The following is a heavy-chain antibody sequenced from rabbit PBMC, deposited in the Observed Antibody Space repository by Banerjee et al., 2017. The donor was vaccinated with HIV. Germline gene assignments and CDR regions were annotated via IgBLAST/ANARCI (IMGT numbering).Heavy chain of an antibody. CDR1: GFSFSSSYW. V-gene: IGHV1S45*01. J-gene: IGHJ4*01. D-gene: IGHD1-1*01. CDR3: ARESNAYASSSGYPATNL. Sequence: QEQLVESGGGLVQPEGSLTLTCTASGFSFSSSYWICWVRQAPGKGLEWIGCIYTSSSATTAYASWAKGRFTISKTSSTTVTLQMTSLTAADTATYFCARESNAYASSSGYPATNLWGQGTLVTVS. CDR2: IYTSSSATT.